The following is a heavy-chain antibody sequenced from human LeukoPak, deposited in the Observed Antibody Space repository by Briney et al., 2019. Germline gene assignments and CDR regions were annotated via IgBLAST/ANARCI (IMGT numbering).Heavy chain of an antibody. CDR1: GGSISSGSYY. J-gene: IGHJ4*02. Sequence: SETLSLTCTVSGGSISSGSYYWSWIRQPAGKGLEWIGRIYTSGSTNYNPSLKSRVTISVDTSKNQFSLKLSSVTAADMAVYYCARASIINFDYWGQGTLVTVSS. V-gene: IGHV4-61*02. CDR3: ARASIINFDY. CDR2: IYTSGST.